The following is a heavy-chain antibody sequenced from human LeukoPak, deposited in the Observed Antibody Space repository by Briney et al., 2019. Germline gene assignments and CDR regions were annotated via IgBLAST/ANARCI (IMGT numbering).Heavy chain of an antibody. D-gene: IGHD1-26*01. J-gene: IGHJ4*02. Sequence: GGSLRLSCAASGFTFSTSWMHWVHQAPGKGLVWVSRINDDGGTTTYADSVKGRFTISRDNAKNTLYLEMNSLRAEDTAVYYCARALGSPLDYWGQGTLVTVSS. CDR1: GFTFSTSW. V-gene: IGHV3-74*01. CDR2: INDDGGTT. CDR3: ARALGSPLDY.